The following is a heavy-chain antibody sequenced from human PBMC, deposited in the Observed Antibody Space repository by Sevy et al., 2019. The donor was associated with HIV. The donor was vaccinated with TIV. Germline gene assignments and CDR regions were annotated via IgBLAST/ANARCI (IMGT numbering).Heavy chain of an antibody. CDR1: GYTFTSYG. CDR2: ISAYNGNT. D-gene: IGHD2-2*01. V-gene: IGHV1-18*01. J-gene: IGHJ6*02. CDR3: ARVNIVVVPAARSQYYYGMDV. Sequence: ASVKVSCKASGYTFTSYGISWVRQAPGQGLEWMGWISAYNGNTNYAQKLQGRVTMTTDTSTSTAYMELRSLSSDDTAVYYCARVNIVVVPAARSQYYYGMDVWGQGTTVTVSS.